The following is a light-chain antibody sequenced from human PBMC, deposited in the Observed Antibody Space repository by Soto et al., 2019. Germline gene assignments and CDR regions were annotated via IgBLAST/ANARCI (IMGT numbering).Light chain of an antibody. Sequence: QSVLTQPPSASGTPGQRVTISCSGTSSNIGSNYVYWYQQLPGTAPKLLIYRNNQRPSGVPDRFSGSKSGTSASLAISGLRPEDEADYYCAAWDDSLSGGVFGTGT. J-gene: IGLJ1*01. CDR3: AAWDDSLSGGV. CDR1: SSNIGSNY. CDR2: RNN. V-gene: IGLV1-47*01.